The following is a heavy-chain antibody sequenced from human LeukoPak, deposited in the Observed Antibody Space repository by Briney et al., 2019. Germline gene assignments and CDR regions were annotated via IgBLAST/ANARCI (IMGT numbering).Heavy chain of an antibody. D-gene: IGHD6-19*01. CDR1: GGSIRSSYYY. J-gene: IGHJ6*02. V-gene: IGHV4-39*01. CDR2: IYYSGST. CDR3: ARQGWASFYYYGVDV. Sequence: SETLSLTCTVSGGSIRSSYYYWGWIRQPPGKGLEWIGSIYYSGSTYYNSSLKSRVTISVDTSKNQFSLKLSSVTAADTAVYYCARQGWASFYYYGVDVWGQGTPVTVSS.